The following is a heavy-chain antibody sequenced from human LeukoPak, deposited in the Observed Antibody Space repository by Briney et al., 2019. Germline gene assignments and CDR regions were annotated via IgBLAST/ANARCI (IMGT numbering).Heavy chain of an antibody. J-gene: IGHJ4*02. CDR2: ISESSDTI. CDR1: GFTFSSYA. V-gene: IGHV3-48*01. CDR3: ARRFDY. Sequence: GGSLRLSCAASGFTFSSYAMSWVRQAPGKGLEWISYISESSDTIYYADSVKGRLTISRDNAKNSLYLQMNSLRAEDTALYYCARRFDYWGQGTLVTVSS.